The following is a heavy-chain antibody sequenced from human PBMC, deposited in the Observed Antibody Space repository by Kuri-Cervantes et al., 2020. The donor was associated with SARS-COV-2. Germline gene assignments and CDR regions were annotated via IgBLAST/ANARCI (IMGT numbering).Heavy chain of an antibody. D-gene: IGHD2-8*02. CDR1: GGSISSYY. V-gene: IGHV4-34*01. CDR2: INQSGST. Sequence: SETLSLTCTVSGGSISSYYWSGFRQPPGKGLEWIGEINQSGSTNYNPSLKSRVTISVDTSKNQFSLKLSSVTAADTAVYYCAGGEGIVLVVYALAFDIWGQGTMVTVSS. CDR3: AGGEGIVLVVYALAFDI. J-gene: IGHJ3*02.